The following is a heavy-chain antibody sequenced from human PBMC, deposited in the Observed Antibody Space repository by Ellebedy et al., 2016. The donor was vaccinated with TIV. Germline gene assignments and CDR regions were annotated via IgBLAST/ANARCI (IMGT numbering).Heavy chain of an antibody. CDR2: ISWNSGSI. Sequence: PGGSLRLSCAASGFTFDDYAMHWVRQAPGKGLEWVSGISWNSGSIGYADSVKGRFTISRDNAKNSLYLQMNSLRAEDTALYYCAKGNTHIAARPGNWFDPWGQGTLVTVSS. V-gene: IGHV3-9*01. CDR1: GFTFDDYA. CDR3: AKGNTHIAARPGNWFDP. D-gene: IGHD6-6*01. J-gene: IGHJ5*02.